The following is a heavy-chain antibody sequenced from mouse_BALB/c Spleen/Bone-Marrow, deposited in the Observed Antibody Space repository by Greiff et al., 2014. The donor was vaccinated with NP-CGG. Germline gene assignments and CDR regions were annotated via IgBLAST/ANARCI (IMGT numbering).Heavy chain of an antibody. V-gene: IGHV1-5*01. D-gene: IGHD2-1*01. CDR1: GYSFTGYC. Sequence: VQLQQSGTVLARPGASVKMSCKASGYSFTGYCMHWVKQRPGQGLEWIGAIYPGNSDTSYNQKFKGKAKLTAATSATTAYMELSSLTNEASAVYVYTRKVYYGNPLDYWGQGTTLTVSS. CDR3: TRKVYYGNPLDY. CDR2: IYPGNSDT. J-gene: IGHJ2*01.